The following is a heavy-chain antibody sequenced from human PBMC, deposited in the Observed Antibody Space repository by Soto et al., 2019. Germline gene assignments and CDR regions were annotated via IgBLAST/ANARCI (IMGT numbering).Heavy chain of an antibody. J-gene: IGHJ5*02. Sequence: EVQLVESGGGLVQPGGSLRLSCAASGFSFSNSDMNWVHHAPGKGLEWVSGVTWNGSRTHYADSVKGRFIISRDNSRNTLYLQTNSLRAEDTAVYYCVTNVTIFGVVHAGNWFDPWGQGTLVTVSS. V-gene: IGHV3-35*01. CDR2: VTWNGSRT. D-gene: IGHD3-3*01. CDR3: VTNVTIFGVVHAGNWFDP. CDR1: GFSFSNSD.